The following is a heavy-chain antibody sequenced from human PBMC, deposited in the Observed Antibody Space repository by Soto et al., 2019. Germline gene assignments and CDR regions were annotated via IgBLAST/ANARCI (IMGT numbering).Heavy chain of an antibody. V-gene: IGHV4-34*01. CDR1: GGSFSGYY. Sequence: PSETLSLTCAVYGGSFSGYYWSWIRQPPGKGLEWIGEINHSGSTNYNPSLKSRVTISVDTSKNQFSLKLSSVTAADTAVYYCARRMWGNSSSSGSWFDPWGQGTLVTVSS. J-gene: IGHJ5*02. CDR2: INHSGST. CDR3: ARRMWGNSSSSGSWFDP. D-gene: IGHD6-6*01.